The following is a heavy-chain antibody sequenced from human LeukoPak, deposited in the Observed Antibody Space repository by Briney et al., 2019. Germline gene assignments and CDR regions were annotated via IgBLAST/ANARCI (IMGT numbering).Heavy chain of an antibody. Sequence: SETLSLTCAVYGGSFSGYYWSWIRQPPGKGLEWIGEINHSGSTNYNPSPKSRVTISVDTSKNQFSLKLSSVTAADTAVYYCARRRPPWTSCYKDWSQGTLVTVSS. D-gene: IGHD2-2*02. CDR3: ARRRPPWTSCYKD. CDR2: INHSGST. CDR1: GGSFSGYY. J-gene: IGHJ4*02. V-gene: IGHV4-34*01.